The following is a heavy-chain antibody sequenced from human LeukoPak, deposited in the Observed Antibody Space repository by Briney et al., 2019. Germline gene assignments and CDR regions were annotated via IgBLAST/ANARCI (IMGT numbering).Heavy chain of an antibody. V-gene: IGHV1-3*01. Sequence: GASVKVSFKASGYIFTTCAVHWVRQTPGQRLEWMGWINPGNGDTKYSQKFQDRVTITRDTSASTAYMELSNLRSEDTAVYYCARDQPGRPDWDPGYFDYWGQGTLVTVSS. J-gene: IGHJ4*02. CDR2: INPGNGDT. CDR3: ARDQPGRPDWDPGYFDY. D-gene: IGHD3-9*01. CDR1: GYIFTTCA.